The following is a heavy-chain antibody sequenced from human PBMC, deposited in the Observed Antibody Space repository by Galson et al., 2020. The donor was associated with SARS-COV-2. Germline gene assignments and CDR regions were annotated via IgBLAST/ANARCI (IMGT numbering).Heavy chain of an antibody. CDR1: GFPFSSYT. Sequence: GGSLRLSCAVSGFPFSSYTMNWVRQAPGKGLEWVSSISTSGTYIFYADSVKGRFTISRDNANNSLYLRMNSLRAEDTGVYFCSTEGGYSHAFDMWGQGAMVTFSS. D-gene: IGHD5-18*01. J-gene: IGHJ3*02. CDR3: STEGGYSHAFDM. CDR2: ISTSGTYI. V-gene: IGHV3-21*01.